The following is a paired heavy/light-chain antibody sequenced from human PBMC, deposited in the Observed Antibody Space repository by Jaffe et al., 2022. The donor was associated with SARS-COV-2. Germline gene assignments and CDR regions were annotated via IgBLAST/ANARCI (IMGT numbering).Heavy chain of an antibody. CDR2: IYPGDSDI. J-gene: IGHJ4*02. CDR1: GYRFTTYW. V-gene: IGHV5-51*01. Sequence: EVQLVQSRAEVKKAGESLKISCRGSGYRFTTYWIGWVRQMPGKGLEWMGIIYPGDSDIRYSPSFQGQVTISADKSIATAFLQWRSLKASDSAMYFCARVQDDGVYFDYWGPGTLVTVAS. D-gene: IGHD2-8*01. CDR3: ARVQDDGVYFDY.
Light chain of an antibody. J-gene: IGLJ3*02. CDR2: END. CDR3: QSYVSGNRYWV. Sequence: NFMLTQPHSVSESPGKTVTISCTGTSGSLAGSSVQWYQQRPGSAPTIVISENDRRPSGVPGRFSGSVDSSSNSASLTISGLRAEDEADYYCQSYVSGNRYWVFGGGTKLTVL. V-gene: IGLV6-57*02. CDR1: SGSLAGSS.